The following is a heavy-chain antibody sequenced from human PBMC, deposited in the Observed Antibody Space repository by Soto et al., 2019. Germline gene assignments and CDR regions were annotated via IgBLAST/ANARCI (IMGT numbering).Heavy chain of an antibody. V-gene: IGHV5-51*01. D-gene: IGHD4-4*01. CDR3: ERTTSGERFDP. J-gene: IGHJ5*02. Sequence: PGESLKISCKGSGYSFSNSWIGWVRQMPGKGLEWMGIIYPADSDTRYSPSFQGQVTISADKSISTAYLQWSSLKASDTAMYYCERTTSGERFDPWGQGTLVTVSS. CDR1: GYSFSNSW. CDR2: IYPADSDT.